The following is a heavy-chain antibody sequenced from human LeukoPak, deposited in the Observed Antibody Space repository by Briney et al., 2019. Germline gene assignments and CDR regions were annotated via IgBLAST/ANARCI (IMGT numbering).Heavy chain of an antibody. J-gene: IGHJ4*02. CDR3: ARVKRGSGSYALDY. V-gene: IGHV4-59*08. CDR2: IFYSGST. D-gene: IGHD3-10*01. CDR1: GGSIDAYY. Sequence: SETLSLTCTVSGGSIDAYYWSWIRQPPGKGLEWIGYIFYSGSTNYNPSLKSRVTISADTSKNQFSLKLTSVTAADTAVYFCARVKRGSGSYALDYWGQGTLVTVSS.